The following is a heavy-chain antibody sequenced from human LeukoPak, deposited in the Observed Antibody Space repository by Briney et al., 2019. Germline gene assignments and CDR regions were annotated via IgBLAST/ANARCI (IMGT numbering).Heavy chain of an antibody. Sequence: GGSLRLSCAASGFTFSSYAMHWVRQAPGKGLEWVAVISYDGSNKYYADSVKGRFTTSRDNSKNTLYLQMNSLRAEDTAVYYCARPLGEYYYYYGMDVWGQGTTVTVSS. CDR3: ARPLGEYYYYYGMDV. J-gene: IGHJ6*02. V-gene: IGHV3-30-3*01. CDR1: GFTFSSYA. CDR2: ISYDGSNK. D-gene: IGHD3-3*02.